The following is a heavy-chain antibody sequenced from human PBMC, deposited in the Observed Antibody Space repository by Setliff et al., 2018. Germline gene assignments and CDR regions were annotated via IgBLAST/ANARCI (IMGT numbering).Heavy chain of an antibody. D-gene: IGHD2-2*01. V-gene: IGHV3-21*01. CDR3: ARSESCGSTHCSPYDY. CDR1: GFTFTAYT. Sequence: PGESLKLSCAASGFTFTAYTMNWVRQAPGQGLEWVASIDTSSYWIYYADSGKGRFAISRVNAENSLYLQMNSLRAEDTAVYYCARSESCGSTHCSPYDYWGQGTLVTVSS. J-gene: IGHJ4*02. CDR2: IDTSSYWI.